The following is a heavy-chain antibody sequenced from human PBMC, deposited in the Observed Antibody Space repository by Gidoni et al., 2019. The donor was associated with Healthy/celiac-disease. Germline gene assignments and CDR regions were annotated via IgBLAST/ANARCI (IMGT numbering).Heavy chain of an antibody. CDR3: ARVPTYSSSSGVFDY. Sequence: QVQLEQSGAEVKKPGASVTVSCKASGYTFTGYYMHWVRQAPGQGLEWMGWINPNSGGTNYAQKFQGRVTMTRDTSISTAYMELSRLRSDDTAVYYCARVPTYSSSSGVFDYWGQGTLVTVSS. V-gene: IGHV1-2*02. CDR1: GYTFTGYY. CDR2: INPNSGGT. J-gene: IGHJ4*02. D-gene: IGHD6-6*01.